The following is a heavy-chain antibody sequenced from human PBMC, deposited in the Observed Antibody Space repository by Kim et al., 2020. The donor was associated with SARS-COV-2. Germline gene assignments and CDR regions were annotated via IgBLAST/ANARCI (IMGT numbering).Heavy chain of an antibody. D-gene: IGHD4-17*01. Sequence: GGSLRLSCAASGFTFSASAMHWVRQASGKGLEWVGRIRSKPNNYATSYAASVTGRFTISRDDSTNTVYLQMDSLKTDDTAVYFCSRHSGKHGDRGFDNWCQWTLVTVSS. CDR1: GFTFSASA. V-gene: IGHV3-73*01. J-gene: IGHJ4*02. CDR2: IRSKPNNYAT. CDR3: SRHSGKHGDRGFDN.